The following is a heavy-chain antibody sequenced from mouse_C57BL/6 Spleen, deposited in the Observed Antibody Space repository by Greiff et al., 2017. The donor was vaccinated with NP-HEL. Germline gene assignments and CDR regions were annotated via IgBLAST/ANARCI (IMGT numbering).Heavy chain of an antibody. V-gene: IGHV7-3*01. D-gene: IGHD2-4*01. J-gene: IGHJ1*03. CDR1: GFTFTDYY. Sequence: EVHLVESGGGLVQPGGSLSLSCAASGFTFTDYYMSWVRQPPGKALEWLGFIRNKANGYTTEYSASVKGRFTISRDNSQSILYLQMNALRAEDSATYYCARYKVYYDYRYFDVWGTGTTVTVSS. CDR3: ARYKVYYDYRYFDV. CDR2: IRNKANGYTT.